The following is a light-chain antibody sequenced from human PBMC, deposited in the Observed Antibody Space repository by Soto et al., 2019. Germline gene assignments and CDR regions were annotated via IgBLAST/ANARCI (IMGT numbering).Light chain of an antibody. CDR2: SNN. CDR1: SSNIGSNT. J-gene: IGLJ1*01. CDR3: ATWDDSLNAQGV. V-gene: IGLV1-44*01. Sequence: QSVLTQTPSGSGSPGQRATISCSGSSSNIGSNTVNWYQQLPGTAPKLLIYSNNQRPSGVPDRFSGSKSGASASLAISGLQSEDEADYYCATWDDSLNAQGVFGTGTKVTVL.